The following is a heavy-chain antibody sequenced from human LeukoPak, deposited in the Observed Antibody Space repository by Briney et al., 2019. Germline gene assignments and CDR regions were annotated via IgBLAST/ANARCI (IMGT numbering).Heavy chain of an antibody. J-gene: IGHJ6*02. V-gene: IGHV3-74*01. Sequence: QTGGSLRLSCAASGFIFSSYWMYWVRQAPGKGLVWVAHINSDGSNTYYADSVKGRFTISRDNSKNTLYLQMNSLRAEDTAVYYCAKDSAAAGTWYYYYGMDVWGQGTTVTVSS. CDR2: INSDGSNT. D-gene: IGHD6-13*01. CDR3: AKDSAAAGTWYYYYGMDV. CDR1: GFIFSSYW.